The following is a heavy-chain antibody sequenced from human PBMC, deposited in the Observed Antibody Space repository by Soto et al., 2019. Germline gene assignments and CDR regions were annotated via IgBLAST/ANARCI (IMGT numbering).Heavy chain of an antibody. CDR2: FDPEDGET. J-gene: IGHJ5*02. CDR3: AREGVVGATAADDWFDP. V-gene: IGHV1-24*01. D-gene: IGHD1-26*01. CDR1: GYTLTELS. Sequence: GASVKVSCKVSGYTLTELSMHWVRQAPGKGLEWMGGFDPEDGETIYAQKFQGRVTMTADTSTGTAYMELRSLRSDDTAVYYCAREGVVGATAADDWFDPWGQGTLVTVSS.